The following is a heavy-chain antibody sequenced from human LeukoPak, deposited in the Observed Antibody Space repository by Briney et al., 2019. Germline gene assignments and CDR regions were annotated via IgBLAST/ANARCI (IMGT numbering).Heavy chain of an antibody. Sequence: ASVEVSCKASGGTFSSYAFSWVRQAPGQGLEWMGGIIPIFGTANYAQKFQGRVTITADESTSTAYMELSSLRSEDTAVYYCARAEYYYDSSGYFSIRDAFDIWGQGTMVTVSS. J-gene: IGHJ3*02. CDR1: GGTFSSYA. CDR2: IIPIFGTA. CDR3: ARAEYYYDSSGYFSIRDAFDI. V-gene: IGHV1-69*13. D-gene: IGHD3-22*01.